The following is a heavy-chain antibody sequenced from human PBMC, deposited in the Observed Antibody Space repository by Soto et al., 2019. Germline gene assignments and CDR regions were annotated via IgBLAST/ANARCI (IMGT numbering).Heavy chain of an antibody. Sequence: QVQLVQSGAEVKKPGASVKVSCKTSGYDFFKYNMHWVRQAPGQGLEWMGVINTNGGYTRHAQKFKGRVIMTRDTSSKIVYMELSGLTSADTAMYYCTRADSDVVILPDVRPLFDLWGQGALVTVSS. V-gene: IGHV1-46*01. CDR1: GYDFFKYN. J-gene: IGHJ4*02. CDR3: TRADSDVVILPDVRPLFDL. D-gene: IGHD2-21*02. CDR2: INTNGGYT.